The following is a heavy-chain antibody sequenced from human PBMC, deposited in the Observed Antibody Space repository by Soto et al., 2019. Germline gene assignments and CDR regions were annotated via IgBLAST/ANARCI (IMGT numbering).Heavy chain of an antibody. CDR2: ISGSGGST. J-gene: IGHJ4*02. Sequence: GGSLRLSCAASGFTFSSYAMSWVRQAPGKGLEWVSAISGSGGSTHYADSVKGRFTISRDNSKNTLYLQVNSLRAEDTAVYYCAKLSDMYVVVIHCHYCGPGTMVTV. V-gene: IGHV3-23*01. CDR3: AKLSDMYVVVIHCHY. D-gene: IGHD3-22*01. CDR1: GFTFSSYA.